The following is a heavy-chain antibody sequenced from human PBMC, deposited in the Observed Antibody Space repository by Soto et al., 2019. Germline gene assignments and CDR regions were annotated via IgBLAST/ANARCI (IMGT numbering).Heavy chain of an antibody. CDR2: ISSSGSII. CDR3: ARELGYDVSDGDFDY. CDR1: GFTFSDNY. J-gene: IGHJ4*02. V-gene: IGHV3-11*01. D-gene: IGHD3-3*01. Sequence: PGGSLRLSCAASGFTFSDNYMSWIRQAPGKGLEWVSYISSSGSIIYYADSVKGRFTISRDNAKNSLYLQMNSLRAEDTAVYYWARELGYDVSDGDFDYWGQGALVTVSS.